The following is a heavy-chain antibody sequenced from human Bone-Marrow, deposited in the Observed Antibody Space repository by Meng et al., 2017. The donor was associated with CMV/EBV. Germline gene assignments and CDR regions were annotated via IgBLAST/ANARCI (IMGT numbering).Heavy chain of an antibody. CDR2: INQEGSEE. CDR1: GFTFSTYW. CDR3: ASGGDLTY. J-gene: IGHJ4*02. D-gene: IGHD2-21*02. Sequence: GGSLRLSCAASGFTFSTYWVSWVRQAPGKRLEWVAHINQEGSEEYYLDSVKGRLTISRDNAKNSLYLQMNSLRAEDTAVYYCASGGDLTYWGQGTLVTVSS. V-gene: IGHV3-7*01.